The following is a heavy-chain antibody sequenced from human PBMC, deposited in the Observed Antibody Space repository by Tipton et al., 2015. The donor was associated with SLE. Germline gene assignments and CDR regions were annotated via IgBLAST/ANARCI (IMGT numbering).Heavy chain of an antibody. J-gene: IGHJ5*02. Sequence: TLSLTCTVSGGPISSSSYYWGWIRQPPGKGLEWIGSIYYSGSTYYNPSLKSRVTISVDTSKNQFSLKLSSVTAADTAVYYCARVLRTIFGVAPGWFDPWGQGTLVTVSS. CDR3: ARVLRTIFGVAPGWFDP. D-gene: IGHD3-3*01. CDR1: GGPISSSSYY. CDR2: IYYSGST. V-gene: IGHV4-39*07.